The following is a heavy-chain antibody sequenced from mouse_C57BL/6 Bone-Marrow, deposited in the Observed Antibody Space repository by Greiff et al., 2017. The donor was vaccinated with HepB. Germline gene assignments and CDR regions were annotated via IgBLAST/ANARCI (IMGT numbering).Heavy chain of an antibody. V-gene: IGHV7-1*01. D-gene: IGHD1-1*02. CDR3: ARDARWGMDY. Sequence: EVHLVESGGGLVQSGRSLRLSCATSGFTFSDFYMEWVRQAPGKGLEWIAASRNKANDYTTEYSASVKGRFIVSRDTSQSILYLQMNALRAEDTAIYYCARDARWGMDYWGQGTSVTVAS. J-gene: IGHJ4*01. CDR2: SRNKANDYTT. CDR1: GFTFSDFY.